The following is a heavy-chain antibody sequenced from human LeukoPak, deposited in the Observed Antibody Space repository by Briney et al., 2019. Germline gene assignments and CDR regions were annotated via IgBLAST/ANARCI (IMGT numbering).Heavy chain of an antibody. Sequence: GRSLRLSCVASGFTFRNYATHWVRQAPGKGLEWVALISYDGSNKDYIDSAKGRFTISRDNSKNTLYLQMNSLRTEDSAVYYCAREYCGDECYSGFDFWGQGTLVTVSS. CDR3: AREYCGDECYSGFDF. CDR1: GFTFRNYA. J-gene: IGHJ5*01. CDR2: ISYDGSNK. V-gene: IGHV3-30*04. D-gene: IGHD2-21*01.